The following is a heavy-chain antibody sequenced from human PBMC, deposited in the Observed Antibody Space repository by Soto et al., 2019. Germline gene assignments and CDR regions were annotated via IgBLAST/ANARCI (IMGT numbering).Heavy chain of an antibody. CDR3: ARIRHQHIVVVTAIGRRYYGMDV. D-gene: IGHD2-21*02. CDR1: GFSLSNARMG. V-gene: IGHV2-26*01. Sequence: QVTLKESGPVLVKPTETLTLTCTVSGFSLSNARMGVSWIRQPPGKALEWLAHIFSNDEKSYSTSLKSRLTISKDTSKSQVVLTMTNMDPVDTATYYCARIRHQHIVVVTAIGRRYYGMDVWGQGTTVTVSS. CDR2: IFSNDEK. J-gene: IGHJ6*02.